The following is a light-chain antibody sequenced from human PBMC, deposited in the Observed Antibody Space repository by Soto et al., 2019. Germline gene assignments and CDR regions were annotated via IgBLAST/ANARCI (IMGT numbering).Light chain of an antibody. CDR2: EDH. CDR1: SGSIANYY. V-gene: IGLV6-57*03. CDR3: QSYDTNSHVV. Sequence: NFMLPQPHSVSASPGKTVTISCTRSSGSIANYYVQWYQQRPGSAPTTVIYEDHQRPSGVPDRFSNSIDSSSNSASLTISGLKTEDEDDYYWQSYDTNSHVVFGGGTKLTVL. J-gene: IGLJ2*01.